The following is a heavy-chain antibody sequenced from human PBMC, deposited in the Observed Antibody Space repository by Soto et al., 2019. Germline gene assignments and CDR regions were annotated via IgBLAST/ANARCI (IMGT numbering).Heavy chain of an antibody. CDR3: ARSMTTVVTPDY. D-gene: IGHD4-17*01. CDR2: INHSGST. CDR1: GGSFSGYY. J-gene: IGHJ4*02. Sequence: SETLSLTCAVYGGSFSGYYWNWIRQPPGKGLEWIGEINHSGSTNYNPSLKSRVTISVDTSKNQFSLKLSSVTAADTAVYYCARSMTTVVTPDYWGQGTLVTVSS. V-gene: IGHV4-34*01.